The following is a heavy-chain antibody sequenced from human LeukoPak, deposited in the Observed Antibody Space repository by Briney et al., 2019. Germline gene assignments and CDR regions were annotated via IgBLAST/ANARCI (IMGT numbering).Heavy chain of an antibody. J-gene: IGHJ6*02. CDR1: GESSSAYY. D-gene: IGHD3-10*01. Sequence: PSETLSLTCAVYGESSSAYYWSWLRQPPGKGLEWIGEINHSGSTNYKPSLKSRVTISVDTSKKQFSLKLSSVTAADTAVYYCARGVDGSGNYFPRRYYYYGMDVWGQGTTVTVSS. CDR2: INHSGST. V-gene: IGHV4-34*01. CDR3: ARGVDGSGNYFPRRYYYYGMDV.